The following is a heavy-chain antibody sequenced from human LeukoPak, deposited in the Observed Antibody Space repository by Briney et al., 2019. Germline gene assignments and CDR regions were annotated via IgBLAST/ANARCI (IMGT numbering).Heavy chain of an antibody. CDR1: GFTVSSNY. CDR2: IYRGGST. CDR3: ARDVRIAVAGTVKYYGMDV. D-gene: IGHD6-19*01. Sequence: GGSLRLSCAASGFTVSSNYMSWVRQAPGKGLEWVSVIYRGGSTYYADSVKGRFTISRHNSKSTLYLQMNSLRAEDTAVYYCARDVRIAVAGTVKYYGMDVWGQGTTVTVSS. V-gene: IGHV3-53*04. J-gene: IGHJ6*02.